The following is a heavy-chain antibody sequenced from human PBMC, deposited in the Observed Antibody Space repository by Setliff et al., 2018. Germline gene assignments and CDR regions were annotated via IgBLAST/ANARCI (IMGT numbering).Heavy chain of an antibody. Sequence: KPSETLSLTCAVYGGSFSDYYWGWIRQPPWKGLEWIGEIHHSGSTNYNPSPKSRVTISGDTSKNQFSLKLTSVTAADTAVYYCARSLGSGSYYNSRPYYSDYWGQGTLVTVSS. D-gene: IGHD3-10*01. CDR1: GGSFSDYY. V-gene: IGHV4-34*01. CDR3: ARSLGSGSYYNSRPYYSDY. J-gene: IGHJ4*02. CDR2: IHHSGST.